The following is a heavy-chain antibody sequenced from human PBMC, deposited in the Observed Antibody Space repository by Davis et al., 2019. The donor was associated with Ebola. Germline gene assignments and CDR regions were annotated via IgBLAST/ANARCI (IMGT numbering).Heavy chain of an antibody. Sequence: GESLKISCAASGFTFSSYGMHWVRQAPGKGLEWVAVISYDGSNKYYADSVKGRFTISRDNSKNTLYLQMNSLRAEDTAVYYCARGDTLSYWGQGTLVTVSS. CDR1: GFTFSSYG. D-gene: IGHD5-18*01. CDR2: ISYDGSNK. V-gene: IGHV3-30*03. CDR3: ARGDTLSY. J-gene: IGHJ4*02.